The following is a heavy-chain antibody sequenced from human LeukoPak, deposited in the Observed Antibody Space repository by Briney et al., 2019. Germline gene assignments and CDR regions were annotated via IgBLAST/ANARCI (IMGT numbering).Heavy chain of an antibody. Sequence: SVKVSCMASRGTFSRYAISWVGQPTGQGLDWMGRIIPIFDTANYAQKCQGRVTITADESTSTAYMKLSSLRSEDTAVYYCARDLGNSGYEYYSAFYFWGQGTLVTVSS. D-gene: IGHD5-12*01. V-gene: IGHV1-69*13. CDR3: ARDLGNSGYEYYSAFYF. CDR2: IIPIFDTA. CDR1: RGTFSRYA. J-gene: IGHJ4*02.